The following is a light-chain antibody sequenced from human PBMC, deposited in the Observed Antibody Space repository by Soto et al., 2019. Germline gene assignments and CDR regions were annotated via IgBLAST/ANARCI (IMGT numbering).Light chain of an antibody. Sequence: EIVLTQSPGTLSLSPGEGATLSCRASQSVSSRYLAWYQQKPGQPPRLLIYGASSRATGIPDRFSGSGSGTDFTLTISGLEPEDFAVYYCQQYGSSPGLFTFGPGTKVDIK. CDR2: GAS. J-gene: IGKJ3*01. CDR3: QQYGSSPGLFT. CDR1: QSVSSRY. V-gene: IGKV3-20*01.